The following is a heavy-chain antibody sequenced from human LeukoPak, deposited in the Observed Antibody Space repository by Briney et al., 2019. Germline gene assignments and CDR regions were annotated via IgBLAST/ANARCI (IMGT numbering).Heavy chain of an antibody. V-gene: IGHV1-46*01. CDR3: AKGYGWEASYYYYYMDV. CDR2: IYPSGGRT. Sequence: GASVKVSCKASGYTFSVYFINWVRQAPGQGLEWMGIIYPSGGRTNYAQKFQGRVTMTRDMSTSTVYMELSSLRSEDTAVYYCAKGYGWEASYYYYYMDVWGKGTTVTFSS. CDR1: GYTFSVYF. J-gene: IGHJ6*03. D-gene: IGHD1-26*01.